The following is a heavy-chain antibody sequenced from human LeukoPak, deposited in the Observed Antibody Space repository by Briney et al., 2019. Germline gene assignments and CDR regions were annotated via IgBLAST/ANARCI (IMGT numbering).Heavy chain of an antibody. CDR2: ISSNGSSI. V-gene: IGHV3-11*04. J-gene: IGHJ4*02. CDR3: ARLKYTSSWHYFFDD. CDR1: GFTFSDDY. D-gene: IGHD6-13*01. Sequence: GGSLRLSCAASGFTFSDDYMSWIRQAPGKGLEWVSYISSNGSSIYYGDSVKGRFTISRDNAKNSLYLQMNSLRADDTAMYYCARLKYTSSWHYFFDDWGQGTLVTVSS.